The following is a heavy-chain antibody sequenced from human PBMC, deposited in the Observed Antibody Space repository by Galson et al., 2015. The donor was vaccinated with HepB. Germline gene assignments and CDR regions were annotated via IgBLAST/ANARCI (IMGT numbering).Heavy chain of an antibody. Sequence: SLRLSCAASGFTFSSYAMHWVRQAPGKGLEWVAVISYDGSNKYYADSVKGRFTISRDNSKNTLYLQMNSLRAEDTAVYYCARDQVLRYFDWVPGRGGMDVWGQGTTVTVSS. CDR1: GFTFSSYA. CDR2: ISYDGSNK. J-gene: IGHJ6*02. CDR3: ARDQVLRYFDWVPGRGGMDV. V-gene: IGHV3-30-3*01. D-gene: IGHD3-9*01.